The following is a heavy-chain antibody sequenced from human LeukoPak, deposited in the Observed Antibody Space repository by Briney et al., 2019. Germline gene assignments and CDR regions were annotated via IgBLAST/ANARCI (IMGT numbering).Heavy chain of an antibody. CDR3: ARGRWDVYNFDY. D-gene: IGHD5-24*01. CDR2: IYYTGST. V-gene: IGHV4-39*01. Sequence: PSETLSLTCTVSGGSISSGNYYWGWIRQPPGKGLEWIATIYYTGSTYYSPSLKSRVTISVDTSKNRFSLNLSSVTAADTAVYYCARGRWDVYNFDYWGQGTLVTVSS. CDR1: GGSISSGNYY. J-gene: IGHJ4*02.